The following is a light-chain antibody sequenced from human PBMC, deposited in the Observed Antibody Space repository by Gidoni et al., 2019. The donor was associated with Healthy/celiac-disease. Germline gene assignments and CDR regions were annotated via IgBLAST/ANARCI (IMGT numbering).Light chain of an antibody. CDR2: AAS. Sequence: IQMPQSPSSLSASVGDRVTITCRARQGISSYFAWYQQKPGKAPKLLIYAASTLQSGVPSRFSGSGSGTDFTLTISSLQPEDFATYYCQQPNSYPPWTFGQGTKVEIK. CDR1: QGISSY. J-gene: IGKJ1*01. V-gene: IGKV1-9*01. CDR3: QQPNSYPPWT.